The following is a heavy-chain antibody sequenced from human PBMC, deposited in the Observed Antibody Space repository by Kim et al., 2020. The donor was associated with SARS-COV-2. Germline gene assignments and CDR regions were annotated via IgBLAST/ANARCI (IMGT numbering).Heavy chain of an antibody. V-gene: IGHV3-30*18. Sequence: GGSLRLSCAASGFTFSSYGMHWVRQAPGKGLEWVAVISYDGSNKYYADSVKGRFTISRDNSKNTLYLQMNSLRAEDTAVYYCAKDLGGGGPFDYWGQGTLVTVSS. CDR1: GFTFSSYG. D-gene: IGHD3-10*01. CDR3: AKDLGGGGPFDY. J-gene: IGHJ4*02. CDR2: ISYDGSNK.